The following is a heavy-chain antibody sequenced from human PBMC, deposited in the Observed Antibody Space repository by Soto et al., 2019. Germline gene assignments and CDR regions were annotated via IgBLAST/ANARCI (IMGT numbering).Heavy chain of an antibody. CDR2: ISGSGVST. J-gene: IGHJ1*01. Sequence: LRLSCAASGFTFSSYAMSWVRQAPGKGLEWVSAISGSGVSTYYADSVKGRFTISRDNSKNTLYLQMNSQRAEDTAVYYCAKGVGATTTYFQHWGQGTLVTVSS. D-gene: IGHD1-26*01. CDR1: GFTFSSYA. V-gene: IGHV3-23*01. CDR3: AKGVGATTTYFQH.